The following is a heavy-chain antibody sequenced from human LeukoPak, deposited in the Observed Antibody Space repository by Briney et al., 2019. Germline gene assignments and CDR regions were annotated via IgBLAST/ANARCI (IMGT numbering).Heavy chain of an antibody. Sequence: ASVKVSCKASGYTFTGYYMHWVRQAPGQGLEWMGWINPNSGGTNYAQKFQGRVTMTRDTSISTAYMELSRLRSDDTAVYYCARDLCSSTSCYGFDPWGQGTLVTVSS. D-gene: IGHD2-2*01. CDR1: GYTFTGYY. V-gene: IGHV1-2*02. CDR2: INPNSGGT. CDR3: ARDLCSSTSCYGFDP. J-gene: IGHJ5*02.